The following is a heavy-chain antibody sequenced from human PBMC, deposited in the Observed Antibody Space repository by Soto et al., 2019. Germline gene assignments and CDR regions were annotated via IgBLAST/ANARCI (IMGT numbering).Heavy chain of an antibody. Sequence: ASVKVSCKASGYTFTSYDINWVRQATGQGLEWMGWMNPNSGNTGYAQKFQGRVTMTRNTSISTAYMELSSLRSEDTAVYYCARRLHCSSTSCYAAASDYWGQGTLVTVSS. CDR1: GYTFTSYD. D-gene: IGHD2-2*01. CDR3: ARRLHCSSTSCYAAASDY. J-gene: IGHJ4*02. V-gene: IGHV1-8*01. CDR2: MNPNSGNT.